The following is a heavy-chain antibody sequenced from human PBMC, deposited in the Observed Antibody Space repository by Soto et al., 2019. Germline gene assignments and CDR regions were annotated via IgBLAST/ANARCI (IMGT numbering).Heavy chain of an antibody. D-gene: IGHD2-21*02. CDR1: GFSLSTSGVG. Sequence: QITLKESGPTLVKPTQTLTLTCTFSGFSLSTSGVGVGWIRQPPGKALEWLARIYWDDDKRYSPSLRSRLTISKHTSKDQVVLTITTLDPADTATYYCIQSRCGGDCLQSYASHYYYGLDVWGQGTTVAVSS. V-gene: IGHV2-5*02. J-gene: IGHJ6*02. CDR2: IYWDDDK. CDR3: IQSRCGGDCLQSYASHYYYGLDV.